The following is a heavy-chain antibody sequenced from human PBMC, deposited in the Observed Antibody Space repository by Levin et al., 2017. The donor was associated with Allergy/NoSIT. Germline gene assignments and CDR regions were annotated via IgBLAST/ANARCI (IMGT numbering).Heavy chain of an antibody. CDR2: ISYDGSNK. J-gene: IGHJ6*02. CDR3: AKDQVGVRGVIMGDYYYGMDG. CDR1: GFTFSSYG. V-gene: IGHV3-30*18. D-gene: IGHD3-10*01. Sequence: GESLKISCAASGFTFSSYGMHWVRQAPGKGLEWVAVISYDGSNKYYADSVKGRFTISRDNSKNTLYLQMNSLRAEDTAVYYCAKDQVGVRGVIMGDYYYGMDGWGQGTTVTVSS.